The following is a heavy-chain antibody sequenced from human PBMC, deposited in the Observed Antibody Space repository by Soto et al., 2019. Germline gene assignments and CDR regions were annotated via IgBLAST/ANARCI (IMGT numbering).Heavy chain of an antibody. Sequence: PSETLSLTCTVSGGSISSGDYYWSWIRQPPGKGLEWIGYIYYSGSTYYNPSLKSRVTISVDTSKNQFSLKLSSVTAADTAVYYCARGGEYYYDSSGYYLDYWGQGTLVTVSS. D-gene: IGHD3-22*01. J-gene: IGHJ4*02. CDR1: GGSISSGDYY. CDR3: ARGGEYYYDSSGYYLDY. V-gene: IGHV4-30-4*01. CDR2: IYYSGST.